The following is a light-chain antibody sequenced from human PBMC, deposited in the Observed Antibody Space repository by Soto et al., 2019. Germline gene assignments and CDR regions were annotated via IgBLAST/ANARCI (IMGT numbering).Light chain of an antibody. CDR3: SSYSSTCLVI. CDR1: TSDIDASNY. Sequence: SALVRPPSVSGSGGRLITISRTGTTSDIDASNYVSWYQQYPGKAPKLIIYEVTNRPSGVSDRFSGSKYGNTASLTISGLQAEDEADFCWSSYSSTCLVIFGGGTPLTVL. V-gene: IGLV2-14*01. J-gene: IGLJ2*01. CDR2: EVT.